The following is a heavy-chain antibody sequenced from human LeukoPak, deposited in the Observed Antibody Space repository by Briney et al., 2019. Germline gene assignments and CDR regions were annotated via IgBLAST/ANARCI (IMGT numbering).Heavy chain of an antibody. J-gene: IGHJ4*02. V-gene: IGHV4-38-2*02. CDR2: IYHSGST. D-gene: IGHD3-22*01. CDR3: ASSPRVYYYDSSGYYSRYFDY. Sequence: SETLSLTCTVSGGSISPYYWGWIRQPPGKGLEWIGSIYHSGSTYYNPSLKSRVTISVDTSKNQFSLKLSSVTAADTAVYYCASSPRVYYYDSSGYYSRYFDYWGQGTLVTVSS. CDR1: GGSISPYY.